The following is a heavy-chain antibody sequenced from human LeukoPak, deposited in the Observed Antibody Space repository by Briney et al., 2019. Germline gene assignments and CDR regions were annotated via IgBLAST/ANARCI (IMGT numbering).Heavy chain of an antibody. CDR2: SGST. V-gene: IGHV4-39*07. CDR3: ASPRGDDSGGYYTWYFHH. Sequence: PSETLSLTCTVSGGSISSDGYYWGWIRQPPGKGLEWIGSGSTYYNPSLKSRVTISVDTSKNQFSLKLSSVTAADTAVYFCASPRGDDSGGYYTWYFHHWGQGILVTVSS. CDR1: GGSISSDGYY. D-gene: IGHD3-22*01. J-gene: IGHJ1*01.